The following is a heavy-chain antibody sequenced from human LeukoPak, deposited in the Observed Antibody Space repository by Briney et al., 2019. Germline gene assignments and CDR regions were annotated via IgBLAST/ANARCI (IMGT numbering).Heavy chain of an antibody. V-gene: IGHV1-69*05. D-gene: IGHD2-15*01. CDR3: ARAGYCSGGSCYPYYYYYYMDV. CDR2: IIPIFGTA. J-gene: IGHJ6*03. CDR1: GGTFSSYA. Sequence: SVKVSCKASGGTFSSYAISWVRQAPGQGLEWMGRIIPIFGTANYAQKFQGRVTITTDESTSTAYMELRSLRSDDTAVYYCARAGYCSGGSCYPYYYYYYMDVWGKGTTVTVSS.